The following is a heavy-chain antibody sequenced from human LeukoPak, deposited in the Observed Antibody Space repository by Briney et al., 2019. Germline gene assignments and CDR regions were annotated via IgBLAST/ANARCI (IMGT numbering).Heavy chain of an antibody. CDR2: INPNSGGT. V-gene: IGHV1-2*02. CDR1: EYTFTGYY. D-gene: IGHD6-13*01. Sequence: ASVKVSCKASEYTFTGYYMHWVRQAPGQGLEWMGWINPNSGGTNYAQKFQGRVTMTRDTSISTAYMELSRLRSDDTAVYYCARGAVSSSWYFAYWGQGTLVTVSS. J-gene: IGHJ4*02. CDR3: ARGAVSSSWYFAY.